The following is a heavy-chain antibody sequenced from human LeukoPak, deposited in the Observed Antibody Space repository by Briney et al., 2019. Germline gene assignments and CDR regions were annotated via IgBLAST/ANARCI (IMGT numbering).Heavy chain of an antibody. D-gene: IGHD3-9*01. CDR3: ARGSRPVYNLLTGKRYFDY. CDR1: GYTFTTYY. CDR2: INPSGGST. J-gene: IGHJ4*02. V-gene: IGHV1-46*01. Sequence: ASVKVSCKASGYTFTTYYVHWVRQAPGQGLEWMGIINPSGGSTTYAQKFRGRLTMTRDMSTSTVYMDLSSLRSEDTAVYYCARGSRPVYNLLTGKRYFDYWGQGTLLTVSS.